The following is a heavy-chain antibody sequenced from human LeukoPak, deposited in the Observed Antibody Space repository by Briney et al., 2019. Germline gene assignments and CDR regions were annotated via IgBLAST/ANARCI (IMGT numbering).Heavy chain of an antibody. V-gene: IGHV3-33*06. CDR1: GFTFSSYG. D-gene: IGHD2-15*01. CDR3: AKTGGGSRIYYFDY. J-gene: IGHJ4*02. Sequence: GGSLRLSCAASGFTFSSYGMHWVRQAPGKGLEWVAVIWYDGSNKYYAGSVKGRFTISRDNSKNTLYLQMNSLRAEDTAVYYCAKTGGGSRIYYFDYWDQGTLVTVSS. CDR2: IWYDGSNK.